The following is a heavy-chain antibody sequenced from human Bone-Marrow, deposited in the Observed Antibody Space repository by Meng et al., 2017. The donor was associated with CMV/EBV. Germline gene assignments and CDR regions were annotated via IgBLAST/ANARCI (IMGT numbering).Heavy chain of an antibody. V-gene: IGHV3-7*01. D-gene: IGHD6-19*01. J-gene: IGHJ4*02. CDR2: IKQDGSEK. Sequence: GESLKISCAASGFTFSSYWMSWVRQAPGKGLEWVANIKQDGSEKYYVDSVKGRFTISRDNAKNSLYLQMNSLRAEDTAVYYCAKDTSGWTNHFDYWGQGTLVTVSS. CDR1: GFTFSSYW. CDR3: AKDTSGWTNHFDY.